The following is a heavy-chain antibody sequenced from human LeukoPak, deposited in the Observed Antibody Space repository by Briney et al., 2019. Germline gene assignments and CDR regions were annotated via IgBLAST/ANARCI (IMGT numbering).Heavy chain of an antibody. CDR1: GGFIINGKW. J-gene: IGHJ4*02. D-gene: IGHD3-9*01. CDR3: ARDSIAGYSLSW. V-gene: IGHV4/OR15-8*01. CDR2: VSHSGSP. Sequence: PSETLSLTCGVSGGFIINGKWWSWVRQPPGKGLEWIGEVSHSGSPNYNPSLKGRLTISVDTAKNQFSLKLSSVTAADTAVYYCARDSIAGYSLSWWGQGTLVTVSS.